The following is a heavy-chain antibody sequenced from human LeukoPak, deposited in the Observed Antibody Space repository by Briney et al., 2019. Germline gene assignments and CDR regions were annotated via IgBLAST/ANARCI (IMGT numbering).Heavy chain of an antibody. V-gene: IGHV3-23*01. J-gene: IGHJ4*02. CDR1: EFTFNIYA. Sequence: PGGSLRLSCATSEFTFNIYAMSWVRQAPGKGLEWVSAISGSGGSTYYTDSVKGRFTISRDNSKNVVYLQMNSLRAEDTAVYYRAKDHRAIKPSRFDYWGQGTVVTVSS. CDR3: AKDHRAIKPSRFDY. CDR2: ISGSGGST. D-gene: IGHD1-14*01.